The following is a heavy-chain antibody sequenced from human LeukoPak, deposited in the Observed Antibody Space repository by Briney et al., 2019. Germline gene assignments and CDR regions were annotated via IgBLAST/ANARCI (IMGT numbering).Heavy chain of an antibody. Sequence: GGSLRLSCAASGFTFDDYAMHRVRQAPGKGLEWVSGISWNSGSIGYADSVKGRFTISRDNAKNSLYLQMNSLRAEDTALYYCAKGRIAAAGYYFDYWGQGTLVTVSS. D-gene: IGHD6-13*01. J-gene: IGHJ4*02. CDR2: ISWNSGSI. CDR1: GFTFDDYA. V-gene: IGHV3-9*01. CDR3: AKGRIAAAGYYFDY.